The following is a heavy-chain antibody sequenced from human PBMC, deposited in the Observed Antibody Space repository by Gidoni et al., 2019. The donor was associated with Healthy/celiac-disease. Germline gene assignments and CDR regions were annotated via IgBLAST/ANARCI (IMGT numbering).Heavy chain of an antibody. J-gene: IGHJ6*02. V-gene: IGHV3-53*01. Sequence: GLEWVSVIYSGGSTYYADSVKGRFTISRDNSKNTLYLQMNSLRAEDTAVYYCAREAYNGMDVWGQGTTVTVSS. CDR2: IYSGGST. CDR3: AREAYNGMDV.